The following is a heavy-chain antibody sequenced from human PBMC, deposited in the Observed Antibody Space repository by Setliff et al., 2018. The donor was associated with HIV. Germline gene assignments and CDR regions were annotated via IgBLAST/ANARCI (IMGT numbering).Heavy chain of an antibody. CDR2: ISTKTGNP. CDR1: GYTFTNYT. Sequence: ASVKVSCKASGYTFTNYTMNWVRQAPGQGLEWMGWISTKTGNPTYAPGFTGRFVFSLDTSVSTAFLQISSLKAEDTAVYYCARLGYCSRGSCPDSWGPGTLVTSPQ. V-gene: IGHV7-4-1*02. J-gene: IGHJ4*02. D-gene: IGHD2-15*01. CDR3: ARLGYCSRGSCPDS.